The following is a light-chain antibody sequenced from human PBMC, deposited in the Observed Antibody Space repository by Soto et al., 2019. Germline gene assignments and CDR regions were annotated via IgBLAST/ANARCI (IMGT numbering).Light chain of an antibody. CDR3: HQRSNWPPT. CDR2: GAS. Sequence: EIVLTQSPGTLSLSPGERSTLSCMASQSVSSTYLAWYRQKPGQAPRLLIYGASSRATGIPDRISGSGSGTDFTLTISSLQPEDFAVYYCHQRSNWPPTCGGGNKGDIK. V-gene: IGKV3D-20*02. CDR1: QSVSSTY. J-gene: IGKJ4*01.